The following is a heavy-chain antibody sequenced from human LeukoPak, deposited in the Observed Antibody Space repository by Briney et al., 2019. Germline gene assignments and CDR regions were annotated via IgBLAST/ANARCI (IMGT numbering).Heavy chain of an antibody. CDR1: GFTFSSYS. CDR3: AREGATKRPHYWYFDL. D-gene: IGHD1-26*01. J-gene: IGHJ2*01. V-gene: IGHV3-21*01. Sequence: GGSLRLSCAASGFTFSSYSMNWVRQAPGKGLEWVSSISSSSSYIYYADSVKGRFTISRDNAKNSLYLQMNSLRAEDTAVYYCAREGATKRPHYWYFDLWGRGTLVTVSS. CDR2: ISSSSSYI.